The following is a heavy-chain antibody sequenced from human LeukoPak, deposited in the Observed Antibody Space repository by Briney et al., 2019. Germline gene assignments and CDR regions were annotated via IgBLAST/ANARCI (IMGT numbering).Heavy chain of an antibody. CDR2: INHSGST. Sequence: SETLSLTCAVYGGSFSGYYWSWIRQPPGKGLEWIGEINHSGSTNYNPSLKSRVTISVDTSKNQFSLKLSSVTAADTAVYYCATVGGSWYSSGWFPFDYWGQGTLVTVS. J-gene: IGHJ4*02. CDR1: GGSFSGYY. CDR3: ATVGGSWYSSGWFPFDY. V-gene: IGHV4-34*01. D-gene: IGHD6-19*01.